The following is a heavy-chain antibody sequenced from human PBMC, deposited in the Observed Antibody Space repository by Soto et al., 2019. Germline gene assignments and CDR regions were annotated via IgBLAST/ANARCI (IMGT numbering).Heavy chain of an antibody. CDR1: GYTFTSYG. D-gene: IGHD4-4*01. CDR2: ISAYNGNT. J-gene: IGHJ6*03. Sequence: ASVKVSCKASGYTFTSYGISWVRQAPGQGLEWMGWISAYNGNTNYAQKLQGRVTMTTDTSTSTAYMELRSLRSDDTAVYYCARDPQVTTTYYYYYMDVWGKGTTVTVSS. CDR3: ARDPQVTTTYYYYYMDV. V-gene: IGHV1-18*01.